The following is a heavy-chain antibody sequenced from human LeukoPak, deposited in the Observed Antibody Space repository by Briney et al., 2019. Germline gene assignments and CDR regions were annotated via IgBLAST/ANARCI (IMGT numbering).Heavy chain of an antibody. CDR3: ARDLPGSGYLPRYFDY. Sequence: PGGSLRLSCAASGFTFSSYYMNWVRQAPGKGLEWVSSIGSSGSYIYYADSVKGRFTISRDNAKNSLYLQMNSLRAEDTAVYYCARDLPGSGYLPRYFDYWGQGTLVTVSS. D-gene: IGHD3-3*01. CDR2: IGSSGSYI. CDR1: GFTFSSYY. J-gene: IGHJ4*02. V-gene: IGHV3-21*01.